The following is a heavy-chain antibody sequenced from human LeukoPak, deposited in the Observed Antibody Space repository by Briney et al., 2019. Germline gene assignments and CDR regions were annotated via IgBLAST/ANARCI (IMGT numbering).Heavy chain of an antibody. J-gene: IGHJ4*02. Sequence: GGSLRLSCAASGFTFGSYAMYWVRQAPGEGLEWVSGIFGSGGSAHYADSVKGRFTVSRDNSKNTVYLLMDSLRVEGTAIYYCAKTTTGYSSGRYPAWPIDYWGQGTLVTVSS. D-gene: IGHD6-19*01. CDR1: GFTFGSYA. CDR2: IFGSGGSA. CDR3: AKTTTGYSSGRYPAWPIDY. V-gene: IGHV3-23*01.